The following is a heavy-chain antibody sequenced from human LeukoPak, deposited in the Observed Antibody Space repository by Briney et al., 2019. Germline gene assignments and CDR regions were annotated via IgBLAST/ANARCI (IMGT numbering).Heavy chain of an antibody. V-gene: IGHV4-34*01. CDR2: INHSGST. J-gene: IGHJ4*02. CDR1: GGSFSGYY. CDR3: ASTDFWSGYYTPAFDY. D-gene: IGHD3-3*01. Sequence: SETLSLTWAVYGGSFSGYYWSWIRQPPGMGLEWIVEINHSGSTDYNPSLKSRVTISVDTSKNQFSLKLSSVTAADTAVYYCASTDFWSGYYTPAFDYWGQGTLVTVSS.